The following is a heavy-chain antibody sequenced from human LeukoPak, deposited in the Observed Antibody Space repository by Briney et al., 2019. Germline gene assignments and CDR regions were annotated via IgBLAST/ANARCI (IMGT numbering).Heavy chain of an antibody. CDR1: GGSFSGYY. V-gene: IGHV4-34*01. CDR2: INHSGST. Sequence: SETLSLTCAVYGGSFSGYYWSWIRQPPGKGLEWIGEINHSGSTNYNPSLESRVTISVDTSKNQFSLKLSSVTAADTAVYYCARDLVENSRGHDFWGQGILVIVSS. CDR3: ARDLVENSRGHDF. J-gene: IGHJ4*02. D-gene: IGHD2-15*01.